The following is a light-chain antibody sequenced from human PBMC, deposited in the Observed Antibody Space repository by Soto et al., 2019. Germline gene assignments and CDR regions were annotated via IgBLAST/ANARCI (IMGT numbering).Light chain of an antibody. Sequence: EIVLTQSPATLSLSPGERATLSCRASQSVSRYLAWYQQKPGQAPRLLIYDASNRATGIPARFSGSGSGTDFTLTISSLEPEDFASYYCQQYNSYPTFGQGTKVDIK. CDR3: QQYNSYPT. CDR1: QSVSRY. V-gene: IGKV3-11*01. CDR2: DAS. J-gene: IGKJ1*01.